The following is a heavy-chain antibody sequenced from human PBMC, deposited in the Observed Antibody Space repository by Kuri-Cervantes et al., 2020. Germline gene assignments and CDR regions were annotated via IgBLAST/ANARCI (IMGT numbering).Heavy chain of an antibody. CDR3: AKDIFAGIGVAGSFDV. J-gene: IGHJ6*02. CDR1: GFTFDDYA. CDR2: ISWNSGRI. Sequence: SLKISCAVSGFTFDDYAMHWVRQAPGKGLEWVSVISWNSGRIDYADSVKGRFIMFRDNAKKSLYLQMNSLRPEDTALYFCAKDIFAGIGVAGSFDVWGQGTTVTVSS. V-gene: IGHV3-9*01. D-gene: IGHD6-19*01.